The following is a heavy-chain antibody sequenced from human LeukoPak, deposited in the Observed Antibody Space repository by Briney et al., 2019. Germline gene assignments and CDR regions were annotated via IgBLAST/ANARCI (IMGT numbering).Heavy chain of an antibody. J-gene: IGHJ4*02. D-gene: IGHD6-19*01. CDR1: GFTFSYYW. V-gene: IGHV3-7*04. Sequence: EPGGSLILSCAASGFTFSYYWMSWVRQAPGKGLEWVANIKQDGSEKYYADSVKGRFTISRDNAKNALYLQMNSLRAEDTAVYYCARGSSGWYGIDYWGQGALVNVSS. CDR2: IKQDGSEK. CDR3: ARGSSGWYGIDY.